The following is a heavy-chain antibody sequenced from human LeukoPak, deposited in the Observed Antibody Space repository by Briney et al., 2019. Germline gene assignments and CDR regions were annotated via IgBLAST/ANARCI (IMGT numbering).Heavy chain of an antibody. CDR2: ISGRGGTT. Sequence: GGSLRLSCAASGFXFTTYAMSWVRQAPGKGLEWVSAISGRGGTTYYADSVKGRFTISRDNSKNTVSLQMNSLRAEDTAVYYCAKVRGAVAITFLDYWGQGILVTVSS. CDR3: AKVRGAVAITFLDY. D-gene: IGHD3-22*01. J-gene: IGHJ4*02. CDR1: GFXFTTYA. V-gene: IGHV3-23*01.